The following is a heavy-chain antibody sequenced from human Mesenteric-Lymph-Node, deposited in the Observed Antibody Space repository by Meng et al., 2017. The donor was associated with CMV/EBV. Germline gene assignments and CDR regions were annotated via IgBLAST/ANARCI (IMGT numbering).Heavy chain of an antibody. J-gene: IGHJ4*02. V-gene: IGHV1-69*04. D-gene: IGHD5-24*01. CDR1: GGTFSSYA. CDR2: IIPILGIA. CDR3: AREAFRDGYTNDY. Sequence: ASGGTFSSYALCWLRQAPGQGLEWMGRIIPILGIANYAQKFQGRVTITADKSTSTAYMELSSLRSEDTAVYYCAREAFRDGYTNDYWGQGTLVTVSS.